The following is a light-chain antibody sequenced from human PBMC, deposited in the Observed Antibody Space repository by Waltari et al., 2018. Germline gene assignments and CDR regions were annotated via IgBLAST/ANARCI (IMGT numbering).Light chain of an antibody. CDR2: DAS. J-gene: IGKJ1*01. CDR3: QQYTNWPPWT. CDR1: QSVRTN. Sequence: EIVMTQSPVTLSVSPGERATLSCRASQSVRTNLAWYQQKPGQPPRLLVYDASTRAAGIPARVSGSGSGTDFTLTISSLQSEDFAVYYCQQYTNWPPWTFGQGTKVEIK. V-gene: IGKV3-15*01.